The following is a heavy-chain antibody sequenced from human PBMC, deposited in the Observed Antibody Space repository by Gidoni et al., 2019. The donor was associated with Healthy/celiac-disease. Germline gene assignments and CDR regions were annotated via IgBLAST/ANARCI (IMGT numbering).Heavy chain of an antibody. Sequence: QVQLVQSGAEVKKPGASVKVSCKASGYTFTGSYMHWVRQAPGQGLEWMGWINPNSGGTNYAQKFQGRVTMTRDTSISTAYMELSRLRSDDTAVYYCARDQVTDDFWSGYYTGPPDYWGQGTLVTVSS. CDR2: INPNSGGT. CDR3: ARDQVTDDFWSGYYTGPPDY. J-gene: IGHJ4*02. D-gene: IGHD3-3*01. CDR1: GYTFTGSY. V-gene: IGHV1-2*02.